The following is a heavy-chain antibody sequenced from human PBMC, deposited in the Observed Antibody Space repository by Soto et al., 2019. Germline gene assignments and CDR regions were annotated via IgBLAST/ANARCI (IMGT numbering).Heavy chain of an antibody. CDR2: ISSSGNT. J-gene: IGHJ4*02. V-gene: IGHV4-59*01. CDR3: ARAPMVLTRSYFDS. D-gene: IGHD3-22*01. CDR1: AGAISNFY. Sequence: SETLSLTCTFSAGAISNFYWSLIRQPPGKGLEWIGYISSSGNTNYNPSLKSRVSISVDTSKNQFSLNLTSVTAADTAVYYCARAPMVLTRSYFDSWGQGTPVT.